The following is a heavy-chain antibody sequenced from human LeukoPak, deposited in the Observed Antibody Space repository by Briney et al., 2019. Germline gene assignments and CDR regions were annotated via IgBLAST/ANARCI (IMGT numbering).Heavy chain of an antibody. CDR1: GFTFSNYG. Sequence: GGSLRLSCPACGFTFSNYGMNWLRQAPGKGLEWVAFVQNEGSKKFYADSVKGRFTISRDNSKNTLYLQVNSLRAEDTAVYYCAKKGIAGAGHVDYWGQGTLVTVSS. CDR2: VQNEGSKK. D-gene: IGHD6-19*01. V-gene: IGHV3-30*02. CDR3: AKKGIAGAGHVDY. J-gene: IGHJ4*02.